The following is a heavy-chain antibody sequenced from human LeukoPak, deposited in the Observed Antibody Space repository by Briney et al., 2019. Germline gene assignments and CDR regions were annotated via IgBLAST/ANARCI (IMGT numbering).Heavy chain of an antibody. V-gene: IGHV4-59*12. J-gene: IGHJ4*02. Sequence: RPSETLSLTCTVSGGSISSYYWSWIRQPPGKGLEWIGYIYYSGSTYYNPSLRSRVTISVDTSKDQFSLKLSSVTAADTAVYYCARDTPPDYWGQGTLVTVSS. CDR3: ARDTPPDY. CDR2: IYYSGST. CDR1: GGSISSYY.